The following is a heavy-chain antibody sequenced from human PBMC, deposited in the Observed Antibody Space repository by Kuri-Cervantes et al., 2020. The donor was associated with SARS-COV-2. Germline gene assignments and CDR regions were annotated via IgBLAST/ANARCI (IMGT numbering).Heavy chain of an antibody. CDR3: ARDYRTTGTTDGWAEYYGMDV. V-gene: IGHV1-8*01. D-gene: IGHD1-1*01. J-gene: IGHJ6*02. CDR2: MNPNSGNT. Sequence: ASVKVSCKASGYTFTSYDINWVRQATGQGLEWMGWMNPNSGNTGYAQKFQGRVTMTRNTSISTAYMELRSLRSDDTAVYYCARDYRTTGTTDGWAEYYGMDVWGQGTTVTVSS. CDR1: GYTFTSYD.